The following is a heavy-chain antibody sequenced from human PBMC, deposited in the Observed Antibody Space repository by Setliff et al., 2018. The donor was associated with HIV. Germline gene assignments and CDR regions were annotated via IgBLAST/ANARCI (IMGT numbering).Heavy chain of an antibody. D-gene: IGHD3-3*01. CDR2: INSDGSGT. Sequence: GGSLRLSCAASGFTFSNYWMHWVRQAPGKGLVWVSRINSDGSGTSYADSVKGRFTISRDNARNSLYLQMNSLRAEDTAMYYCTRDLDLTGGEAFDIWGQGTMVTVSS. CDR1: GFTFSNYW. J-gene: IGHJ3*02. CDR3: TRDLDLTGGEAFDI. V-gene: IGHV3-74*01.